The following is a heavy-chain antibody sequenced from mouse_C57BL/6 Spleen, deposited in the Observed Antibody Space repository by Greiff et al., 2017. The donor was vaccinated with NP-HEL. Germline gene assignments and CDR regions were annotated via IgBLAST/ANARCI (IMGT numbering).Heavy chain of an antibody. V-gene: IGHV10-3*01. CDR3: VREKGYSNYGRVFAY. J-gene: IGHJ3*01. D-gene: IGHD2-5*01. Sequence: EVQLVESGGGLVQPKGSLKLSCAASGFTFNTYAMHWVRQAPGKGLEWVARIRSKSSNYATYYADSVKDRFTISRDDSQSMIYLQMNNLKTEDTAMYYCVREKGYSNYGRVFAYWGQGTLVTVSA. CDR2: IRSKSSNYAT. CDR1: GFTFNTYA.